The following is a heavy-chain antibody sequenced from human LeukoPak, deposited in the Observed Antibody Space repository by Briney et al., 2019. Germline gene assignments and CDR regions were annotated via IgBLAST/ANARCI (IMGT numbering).Heavy chain of an antibody. J-gene: IGHJ4*02. CDR2: ISGGGGST. D-gene: IGHD4-23*01. V-gene: IGHV3-23*01. Sequence: GGSLRLSCAASGFTFSSYAMSWVRQAPGKGLEWVSSISGGGGSTYYADSVKGRFTISRDNSRDTMYLQMNSLRTDDTAVYYCATTLRGGKFDYWGQGTLVTVSS. CDR1: GFTFSSYA. CDR3: ATTLRGGKFDY.